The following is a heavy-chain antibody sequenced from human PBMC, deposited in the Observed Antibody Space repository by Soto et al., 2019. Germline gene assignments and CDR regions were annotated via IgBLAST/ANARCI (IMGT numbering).Heavy chain of an antibody. J-gene: IGHJ4*02. D-gene: IGHD5-18*01. CDR1: GFGFDAYG. V-gene: IGHV3-30*03. Sequence: PAGSLRLPCAASGFGFDAYGTHWVSRAPGKGLEWVAVITYDGSHQYYTASVPGLFTVSRDNVRKTIFLQMLSLQTEDTAMYFCARGSRYNFGPHAYFDYWGRGTLVTVSS. CDR3: ARGSRYNFGPHAYFDY. CDR2: ITYDGSHQ.